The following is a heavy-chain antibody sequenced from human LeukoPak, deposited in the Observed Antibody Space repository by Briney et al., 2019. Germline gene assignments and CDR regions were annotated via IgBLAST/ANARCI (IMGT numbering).Heavy chain of an antibody. Sequence: GASVKVSCKASGYTFTSYGISWVRQAPGQGLEWMGGIIPIFGTANYAQKFQGRVTITADESTSTAYMELSSLRSEDTAVYYCARCGVFSWGCHSPTSPWGQGTLVTVSS. CDR1: GYTFTSYG. V-gene: IGHV1-69*13. J-gene: IGHJ5*02. CDR2: IIPIFGTA. D-gene: IGHD3-16*01. CDR3: ARCGVFSWGCHSPTSP.